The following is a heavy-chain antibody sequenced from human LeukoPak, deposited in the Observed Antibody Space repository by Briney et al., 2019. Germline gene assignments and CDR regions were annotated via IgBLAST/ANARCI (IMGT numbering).Heavy chain of an antibody. CDR1: GGSISSYY. J-gene: IGHJ6*02. D-gene: IGHD2-2*01. CDR3: ARGPPAKPGTGYYYGMDV. CDR2: IYYSGST. V-gene: IGHV4-59*12. Sequence: SETLSLTCTVSGGSISSYYWSWIRQSPGKGLEWIGYIYYSGSTNYNPSLKSRVTISVDTSKNQFSLKLSSVTAADTAVYYCARGPPAKPGTGYYYGMDVWGQGTTVTVSS.